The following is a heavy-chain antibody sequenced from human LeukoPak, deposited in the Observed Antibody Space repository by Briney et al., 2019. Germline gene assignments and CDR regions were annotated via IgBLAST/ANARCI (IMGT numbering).Heavy chain of an antibody. Sequence: PSETLSLTCTVSGASIGGGSYYWAWIRQPPGKGLEWIGSIYYSGNTFYNPSLKSRVTVSVDTSKNQFSLRLTSVTAADTAVYYRARRANYYASSGYRFDYWGQGTLVTVSS. CDR3: ARRANYYASSGYRFDY. CDR2: IYYSGNT. CDR1: GASIGGGSYY. J-gene: IGHJ4*02. D-gene: IGHD3-22*01. V-gene: IGHV4-39*01.